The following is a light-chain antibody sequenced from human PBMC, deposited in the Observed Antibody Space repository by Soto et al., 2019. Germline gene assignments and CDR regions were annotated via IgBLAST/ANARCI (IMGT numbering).Light chain of an antibody. J-gene: IGLJ1*01. CDR1: SSDVGDYNY. Sequence: QSALTQPRSVSGSPGQSVTISCTGTSSDVGDYNYVSWYQQHPGKAPKLMIYDVSKRPSGVPDRFSGSKSGNTASLTISGLQAEDEADYYCCSYAGNFTPYVFGTGTKVTVL. CDR3: CSYAGNFTPYV. V-gene: IGLV2-11*01. CDR2: DVS.